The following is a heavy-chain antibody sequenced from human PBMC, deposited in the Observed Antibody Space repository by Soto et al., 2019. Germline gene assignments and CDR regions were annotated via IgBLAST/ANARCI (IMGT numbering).Heavy chain of an antibody. V-gene: IGHV4-59*01. CDR1: GGSISSYY. Sequence: PSETLSLTCTVSGGSISSYYWSWIRQPPGKGLEWIGYIYYSGSTNYNPSLKSRVTISVDTSKNQFSLKLSSVTAADTAVYYCARVPGQTYYDFWSGYYPNKYYYYYYMDVWGKGTTVTVSS. CDR3: ARVPGQTYYDFWSGYYPNKYYYYYYMDV. D-gene: IGHD3-3*01. CDR2: IYYSGST. J-gene: IGHJ6*03.